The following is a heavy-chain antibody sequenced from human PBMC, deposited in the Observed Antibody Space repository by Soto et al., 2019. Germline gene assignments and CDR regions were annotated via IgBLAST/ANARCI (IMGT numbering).Heavy chain of an antibody. CDR3: AKDKGFGTMVRGGLDY. Sequence: PGGSLRLSCAASGFTFSSYAMSWVRQAPGKGLEWVSAISGSGGSTYYADSVKGRFTISRDNSKNTLYLQMNSLRAEDTAVYYCAKDKGFGTMVRGGLDYWGQGTLVTVSS. V-gene: IGHV3-23*01. J-gene: IGHJ4*02. CDR2: ISGSGGST. D-gene: IGHD3-10*01. CDR1: GFTFSSYA.